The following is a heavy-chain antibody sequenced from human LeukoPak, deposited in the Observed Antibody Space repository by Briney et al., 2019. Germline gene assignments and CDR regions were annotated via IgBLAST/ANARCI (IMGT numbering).Heavy chain of an antibody. V-gene: IGHV3-33*06. CDR1: GFTFSSCG. CDR3: AKDRVPGGYYDFWSGYYSDFDY. J-gene: IGHJ4*02. D-gene: IGHD3-3*01. Sequence: QPGRSLRLSCAASGFTFSSCGMHWVRQAPGKGLEWVAVIWYDGSNKYYADSVKGRFTISRDNSKNTLYLQMNSLRAEDTAVYYCAKDRVPGGYYDFWSGYYSDFDYWGQGTLVTVSS. CDR2: IWYDGSNK.